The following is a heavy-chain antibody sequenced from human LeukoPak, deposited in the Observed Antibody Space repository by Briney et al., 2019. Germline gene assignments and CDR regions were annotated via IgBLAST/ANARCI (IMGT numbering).Heavy chain of an antibody. CDR3: VRVKSSAFDY. CDR2: IMIGGDGK. Sequence: GGSLRLSCAGSGFTFNNYAMSWVRRAPRKGLEWVSTIMIGGDGKHYADSVKGRFSISRDNAKNSLYLQMNSLRDEDTAVYYCVRVKSSAFDYWGQGTLVTVSS. CDR1: GFTFNNYA. V-gene: IGHV3-23*01. D-gene: IGHD3-3*02. J-gene: IGHJ4*02.